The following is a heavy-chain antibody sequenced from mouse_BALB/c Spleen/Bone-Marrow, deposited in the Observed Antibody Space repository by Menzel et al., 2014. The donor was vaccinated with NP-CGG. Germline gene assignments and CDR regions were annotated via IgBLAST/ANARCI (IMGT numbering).Heavy chain of an antibody. CDR2: IYPGDGDT. J-gene: IGHJ2*01. Sequence: VKLVESGAELARPGASVKLSCKAPGYTFTSYWMQWVKQRPGQGLEWIGAIYPGDGDTRYTQKFKGKATLTADKSSSTAYMQLSSLASEDSAVYYCARGSPSDYWGQGTTLTVSS. CDR1: GYTFTSYW. CDR3: ARGSPSDY. V-gene: IGHV1-87*01. D-gene: IGHD3-2*02.